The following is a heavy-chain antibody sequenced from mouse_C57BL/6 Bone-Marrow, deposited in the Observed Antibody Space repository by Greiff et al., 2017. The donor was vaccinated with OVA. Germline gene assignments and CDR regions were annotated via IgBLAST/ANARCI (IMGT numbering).Heavy chain of an antibody. CDR1: GYTFTTYP. CDR3: ARGGGSPWYFDV. Sequence: VQRVESGAELVKPGASVKMSCKASGYTFTTYPIEWMKQNHGKSLEWIGNFHPYNDDTKYNEKFKGKATLTVEKSSSTVYLELSRLTSDDSAVYYCARGGGSPWYFDVWGTGTTVTVSS. D-gene: IGHD1-1*01. J-gene: IGHJ1*03. V-gene: IGHV1-47*01. CDR2: FHPYNDDT.